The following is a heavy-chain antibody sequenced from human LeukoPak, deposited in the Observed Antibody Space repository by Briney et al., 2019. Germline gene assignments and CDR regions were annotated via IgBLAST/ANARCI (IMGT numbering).Heavy chain of an antibody. CDR1: GYTFTSYA. CDR3: ARDLGTSFYYGMDV. Sequence: GASVKVSCKASGYTFTSYAMHWVRQAPGQRLEWMGWINAGNGNTKYSQKFQGRVTITRDTSASTAYMELSSLRSEDTAVYYCARDLGTSFYYGMDVWGQGTTVTVSS. V-gene: IGHV1-3*01. J-gene: IGHJ6*02. CDR2: INAGNGNT. D-gene: IGHD2-2*01.